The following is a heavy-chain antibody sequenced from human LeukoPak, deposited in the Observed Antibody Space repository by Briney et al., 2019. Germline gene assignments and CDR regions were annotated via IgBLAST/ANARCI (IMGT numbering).Heavy chain of an antibody. D-gene: IGHD6-6*01. CDR2: ISYDGSNK. V-gene: IGHV3-30*19. Sequence: SCKASGYTFTSYGMHWVRQAPGKGLEWVAVISYDGSNKYYADSVKGRFTVSRDNSKNTLYLQMNSLRAEDTAVYYCAREYSSSSPYFDYWGQGTLVTVSS. J-gene: IGHJ4*02. CDR3: AREYSSSSPYFDY. CDR1: GYTFTSYG.